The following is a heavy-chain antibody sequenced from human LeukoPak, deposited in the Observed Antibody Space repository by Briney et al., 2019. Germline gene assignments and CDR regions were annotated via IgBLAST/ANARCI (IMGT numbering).Heavy chain of an antibody. J-gene: IGHJ4*02. CDR3: ARSLGGAYDY. V-gene: IGHV3-74*01. CDR2: INTDGSNT. Sequence: PGGSLRLSCAASGFPFSSYWMHWVRQAPGKGLVWVSRINTDGSNTDYADSVKGRFTISRDNAENTLYLQMDSLRAEDTAVYYCARSLGGAYDYWGQGTLVTVSS. D-gene: IGHD1-26*01. CDR1: GFPFSSYW.